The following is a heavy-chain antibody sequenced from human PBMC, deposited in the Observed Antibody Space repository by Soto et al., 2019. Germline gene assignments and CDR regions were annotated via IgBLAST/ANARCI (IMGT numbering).Heavy chain of an antibody. D-gene: IGHD6-13*01. CDR1: GFTFSNYG. CDR2: ISGRGDDT. J-gene: IGHJ4*02. Sequence: EVQLLESGGGLVQPGGSLRLSCAASGFTFSNYGMNWVHQAPGKGLEWVSGISGRGDDTHYADSVKGRFTISRDSSKNTLYLKMNSLRAEDTAVYYCTKQSPYSNSWYGVDYWGQGTLVTVSS. V-gene: IGHV3-23*01. CDR3: TKQSPYSNSWYGVDY.